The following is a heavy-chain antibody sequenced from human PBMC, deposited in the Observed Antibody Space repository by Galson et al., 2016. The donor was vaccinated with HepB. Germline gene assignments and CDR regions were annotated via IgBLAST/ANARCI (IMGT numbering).Heavy chain of an antibody. Sequence: SLRLSCAASGFTFSIYAMSWVRQAPGKGLEWVSAISGSGSSTYYADSVKGRFTISRDNVKKSLYLQMNSLRPEDTAVYYCARVREQQLLDAFDIWGQGTMVTVSS. CDR3: ARVREQQLLDAFDI. V-gene: IGHV3-23*01. J-gene: IGHJ3*02. CDR2: ISGSGSST. D-gene: IGHD6-13*01. CDR1: GFTFSIYA.